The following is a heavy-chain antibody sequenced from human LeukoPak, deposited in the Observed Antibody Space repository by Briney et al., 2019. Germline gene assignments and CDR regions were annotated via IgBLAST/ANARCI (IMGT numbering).Heavy chain of an antibody. D-gene: IGHD1-1*01. CDR1: GGSFSGYY. CDR3: VKDGNTRDAFDI. CDR2: INHSGST. J-gene: IGHJ3*02. V-gene: IGHV4-34*01. Sequence: PSETLSLTCAVYGGSFSGYYWSWIRQPPGKGLEWIGEINHSGSTNYSPSLKSRVTISVDTSKNQFSLRLSSVTAADTAVYYCVKDGNTRDAFDIWGQGTMVTVSS.